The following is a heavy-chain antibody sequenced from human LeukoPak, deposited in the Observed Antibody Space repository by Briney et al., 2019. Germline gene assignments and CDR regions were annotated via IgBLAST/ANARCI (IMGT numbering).Heavy chain of an antibody. Sequence: GGSLRLSCAASGFTFSSYEMNWVRQAPGKGLEWVSYISSSGSTIYYADSVKGRFTISRDNAKNSLYLQMNSLRAEDTAVYYCARYVTGYLDYWGQGTLVTVSS. CDR2: ISSSGSTI. V-gene: IGHV3-48*03. D-gene: IGHD1-20*01. CDR1: GFTFSSYE. CDR3: ARYVTGYLDY. J-gene: IGHJ4*02.